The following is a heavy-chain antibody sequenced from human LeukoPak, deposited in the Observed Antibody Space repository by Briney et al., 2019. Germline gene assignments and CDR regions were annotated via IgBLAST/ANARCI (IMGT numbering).Heavy chain of an antibody. J-gene: IGHJ4*02. CDR3: ARAAETVTPFEY. CDR1: GDSVSSSTAA. D-gene: IGHD4-17*01. Sequence: SQTLSLTCAISGDSVSSSTAAWNSIRQSPSRGLEWLGRTFYRAKSSYNDFALSVRGRITVNADTSKNQFSLQLESVTLEDTDVYYCARAAETVTPFEYWGQGTLVTVSS. CDR2: TFYRAKSSYN. V-gene: IGHV6-1*01.